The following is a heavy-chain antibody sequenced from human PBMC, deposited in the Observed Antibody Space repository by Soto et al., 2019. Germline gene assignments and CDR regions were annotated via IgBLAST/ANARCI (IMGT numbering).Heavy chain of an antibody. CDR1: EFSVSSYY. CDR3: ARFYGAGSWFFEY. D-gene: IGHD3-10*01. Sequence: EVLLVESGGGLIQPGGSLRLSCAVTEFSVSSYYMSWVRQAPGKRLEWVAVIYSDGTTYHADSVKGRFTISRDNFMNTLYLQMNSLRAADTAVYHCARFYGAGSWFFEYWGQGTLVTVSS. CDR2: IYSDGTT. J-gene: IGHJ4*02. V-gene: IGHV3-53*01.